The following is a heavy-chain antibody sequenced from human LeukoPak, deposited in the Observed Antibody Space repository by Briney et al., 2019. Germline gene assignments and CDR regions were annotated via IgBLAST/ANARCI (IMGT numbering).Heavy chain of an antibody. V-gene: IGHV4-59*08. Sequence: PSETLSLTCTVSGGSISSYYWSWIRQPPGKGLEWIGYIYYSGSTNYNPSLKSRVTISVDTSKNHFSLKLSSVTAADTAVYYCAASSWYPNLWFDPWGQGTLVTVSS. CDR1: GGSISSYY. CDR2: IYYSGST. J-gene: IGHJ5*02. CDR3: AASSWYPNLWFDP. D-gene: IGHD6-13*01.